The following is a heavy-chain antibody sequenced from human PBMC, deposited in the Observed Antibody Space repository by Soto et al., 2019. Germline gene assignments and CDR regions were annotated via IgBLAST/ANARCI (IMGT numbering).Heavy chain of an antibody. CDR3: ARHYYYGSGSYYNQPTPYYYYYMDV. Sequence: SETLSLTCTVSGGSISSYYWSWIRQPPGKGLEWIGYIYYSGSTNYNPSLKSRVTISVDTSKNQFSLKLSSVTAADTAVYYCARHYYYGSGSYYNQPTPYYYYYMDVWGKGTPVTVSS. CDR1: GGSISSYY. D-gene: IGHD3-10*01. CDR2: IYYSGST. J-gene: IGHJ6*03. V-gene: IGHV4-59*01.